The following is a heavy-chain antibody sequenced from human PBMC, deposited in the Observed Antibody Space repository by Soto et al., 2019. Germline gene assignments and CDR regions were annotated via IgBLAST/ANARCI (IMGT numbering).Heavy chain of an antibody. D-gene: IGHD3-3*02. CDR2: IGGGDDI. CDR1: GFTFSNYA. CDR3: AKESISYNGIYDAFDV. Sequence: VQLLESGGGLVQPGGSLRLSCEASGFTFSNYAMAWVRQTPGEGPEWVSTIGGGDDIFYAESVQGRFIISRDDSRCTMYLQMDNLRVEDTAISFCAKESISYNGIYDAFDVWGQGTVVTVSS. J-gene: IGHJ3*01. V-gene: IGHV3-23*01.